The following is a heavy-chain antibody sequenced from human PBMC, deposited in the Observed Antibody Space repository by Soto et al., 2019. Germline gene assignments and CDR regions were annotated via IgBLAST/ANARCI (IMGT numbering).Heavy chain of an antibody. Sequence: PGGSLRLSCAASGFSFSISPMHWVRQAPGKGPEWVALISYDGTNKFYADSVKGRFTTSRDNSKSTLYLHVDSLRPEDAAVYYCARDPKTTGGQHWAFNYFDSWGQGTLVTVS. J-gene: IGHJ4*02. CDR2: ISYDGTNK. CDR3: ARDPKTTGGQHWAFNYFDS. CDR1: GFSFSISP. D-gene: IGHD2-8*02. V-gene: IGHV3-30-3*01.